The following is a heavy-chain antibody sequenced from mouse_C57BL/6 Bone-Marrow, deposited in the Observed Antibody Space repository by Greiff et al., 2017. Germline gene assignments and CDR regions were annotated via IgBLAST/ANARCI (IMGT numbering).Heavy chain of an antibody. CDR1: GFNIKNTY. Sequence: EVKLEESVAELVRPGASVKLSCTASGFNIKNTYMHWVKQRPEQGLEWIGRIDPANGNTKYAPKFQGKATITADTSSNTAYLQLSSLTSEDTAIYYCARSGIYYGYDGVYWGQGTTLTVSS. V-gene: IGHV14-3*01. D-gene: IGHD2-2*01. CDR3: ARSGIYYGYDGVY. CDR2: IDPANGNT. J-gene: IGHJ2*01.